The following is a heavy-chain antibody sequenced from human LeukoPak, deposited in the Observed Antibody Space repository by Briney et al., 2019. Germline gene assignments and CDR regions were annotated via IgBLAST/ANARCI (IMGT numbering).Heavy chain of an antibody. CDR3: ARSNQADDY. CDR1: GFTFSSYW. Sequence: GGSLRLSCAAPGFTFSSYWMHWVRQVPGKGLVWVARINPGGSSITYADSVKGRFTISRDNAKNTLYLQMDSLRAEDTGVYYCARSNQADDYWGQGTLVTVSS. D-gene: IGHD1-14*01. CDR2: INPGGSSI. J-gene: IGHJ4*02. V-gene: IGHV3-74*01.